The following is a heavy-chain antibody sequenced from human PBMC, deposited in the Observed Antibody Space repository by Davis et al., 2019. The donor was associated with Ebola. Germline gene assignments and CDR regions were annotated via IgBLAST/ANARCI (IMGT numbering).Heavy chain of an antibody. D-gene: IGHD1-26*01. Sequence: SETLSLTCDVSGGSISSDNWWNWVRQPPGKGLEWIGEIYHSGSTNYNPSLKSRVTISVDTSKNQFSLKLSSVTAADTAVYYCARVDSGSYTLYDYWGQGTLVTVSS. CDR1: GGSISSDNW. J-gene: IGHJ4*02. CDR3: ARVDSGSYTLYDY. CDR2: IYHSGST. V-gene: IGHV4-4*02.